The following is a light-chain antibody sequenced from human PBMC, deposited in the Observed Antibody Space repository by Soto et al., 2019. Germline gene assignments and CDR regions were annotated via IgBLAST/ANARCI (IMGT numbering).Light chain of an antibody. V-gene: IGKV1-8*01. J-gene: IGKJ4*01. CDR3: QQYYTYPLT. CDR2: DAS. Sequence: AIRMTQSPSSLSASTGDRVTITCRASQDIHNYLAWYQQRPGQAPKFLIYDASKLQRGVESRFSGSGSGTESTLSISGLQSEDFATYYCQQYYTYPLTFGGGTRVEIK. CDR1: QDIHNY.